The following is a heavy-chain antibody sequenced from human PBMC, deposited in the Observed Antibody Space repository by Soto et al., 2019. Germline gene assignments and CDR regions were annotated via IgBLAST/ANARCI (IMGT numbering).Heavy chain of an antibody. Sequence: QSTLKESGPTLLKPTQTLTLTCTFSGFSLSTSGVGVGWIRQPPGKALEWLALIYWDDDKRYSPSLKSRLTITKDTSKNPVVLTMTNMDPLDTATYYCAHNVYGDYFYYWGQGTLVTVSS. CDR3: AHNVYGDYFYY. D-gene: IGHD4-17*01. V-gene: IGHV2-5*02. CDR1: GFSLSTSGVG. CDR2: IYWDDDK. J-gene: IGHJ4*02.